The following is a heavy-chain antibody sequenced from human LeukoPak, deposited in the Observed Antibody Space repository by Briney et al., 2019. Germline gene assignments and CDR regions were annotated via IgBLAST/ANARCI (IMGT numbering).Heavy chain of an antibody. CDR1: GFTFSNAW. CDR3: TTRYGGTLDAFDI. D-gene: IGHD4-23*01. V-gene: IGHV3-15*01. Sequence: GGSLRLSCAASGFTFSNAWMSWVRQAPGKGLEWVGRIKSKIDGGTTNYAAPVKGRFTISRDDSKNTLYLQMNSLKTEDTAVYYCTTRYGGTLDAFDIWGQGTMVTVSS. CDR2: IKSKIDGGTT. J-gene: IGHJ3*02.